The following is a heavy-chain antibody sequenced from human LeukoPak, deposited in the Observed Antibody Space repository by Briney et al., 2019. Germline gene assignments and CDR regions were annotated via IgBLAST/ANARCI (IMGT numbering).Heavy chain of an antibody. Sequence: GGSLRLSCAASGFTFSSYAMSWVRQAPGKGLEWVSSVSANGGSTYYADSVKGRFTISRDNSKNTLYLQMNSLRAEDTAVYYCAKDLEWLSYFDYWGQGTLVTVSS. V-gene: IGHV3-23*01. CDR1: GFTFSSYA. D-gene: IGHD3-3*01. J-gene: IGHJ4*02. CDR3: AKDLEWLSYFDY. CDR2: VSANGGST.